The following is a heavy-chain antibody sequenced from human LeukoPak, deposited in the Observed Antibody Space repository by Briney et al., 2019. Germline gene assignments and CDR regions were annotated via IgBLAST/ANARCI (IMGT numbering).Heavy chain of an antibody. J-gene: IGHJ3*02. CDR2: INPNSGGS. Sequence: GASVKVSCKASGYTLTGYYIHWVRQAPGQGLEWMGWINPNSGGSKYAQKFQGRVTMTRDTSISTAYMELSRLRYDDTAVYYCARGFDYYDSSGYNSDAFDIWGQGTMVTVSS. D-gene: IGHD3-22*01. CDR1: GYTLTGYY. V-gene: IGHV1-2*02. CDR3: ARGFDYYDSSGYNSDAFDI.